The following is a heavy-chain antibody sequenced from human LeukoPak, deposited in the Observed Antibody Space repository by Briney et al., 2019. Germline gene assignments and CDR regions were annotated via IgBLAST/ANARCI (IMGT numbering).Heavy chain of an antibody. D-gene: IGHD1-1*01. V-gene: IGHV3-20*04. CDR2: INWNGRGT. Sequence: EGSLRLSCAATGFTFDEYGMSWVRQAPGKGLEWVSGINWNGRGTKYVDSVKGRFTISRDNAKNFLYLQMNSLRAEDTALYYCARGSHQLIDYWGQGTLVTISS. CDR3: ARGSHQLIDY. J-gene: IGHJ4*02. CDR1: GFTFDEYG.